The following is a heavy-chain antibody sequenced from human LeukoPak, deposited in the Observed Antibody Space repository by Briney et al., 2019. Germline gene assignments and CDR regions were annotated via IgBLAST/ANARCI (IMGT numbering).Heavy chain of an antibody. CDR2: ISSSTRSI. J-gene: IGHJ3*02. CDR3: AREYSSSSGRAFDI. D-gene: IGHD6-6*01. CDR1: GFPFSTYS. V-gene: IGHV3-48*04. Sequence: PGGSLSLSCAASGFPFSTYSMNWVRQAPGKGLEWVAYISSSTRSIYYTDSVKGRFTISRDNPKNSLYLQMTRLRPEDTAVYYCAREYSSSSGRAFDIWGQGTMVTVSS.